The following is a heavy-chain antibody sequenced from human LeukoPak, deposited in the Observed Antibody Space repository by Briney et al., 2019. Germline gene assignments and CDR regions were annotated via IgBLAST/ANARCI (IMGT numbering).Heavy chain of an antibody. Sequence: SETLSLTGTVSGGSISSGSYFWTWIRQYPGKGVEWIGYTHYSGSGYNNPSLKSRVTISVDTSKSHFSLKLNSVTAADTAVYFCARAILTASGFVWHFDLWGRGTLVTVSS. J-gene: IGHJ2*01. CDR2: THYSGSG. CDR1: GGSISSGSYF. V-gene: IGHV4-31*03. CDR3: ARAILTASGFVWHFDL. D-gene: IGHD3-3*01.